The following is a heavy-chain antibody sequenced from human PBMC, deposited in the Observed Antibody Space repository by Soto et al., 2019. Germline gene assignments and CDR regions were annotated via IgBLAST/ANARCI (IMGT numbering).Heavy chain of an antibody. CDR1: GGTFSSYT. CDR3: ASARGTTVTTAYYYYMDV. V-gene: IGHV1-69*02. CDR2: IIPILGIA. J-gene: IGHJ6*03. D-gene: IGHD4-4*01. Sequence: SVKVSCKASGGTFSSYTISWVRQAPGQGLEWMGRIIPILGIANYAQKFQGRVTITADKSTSTAYMELSSLRSEDTAVYYCASARGTTVTTAYYYYMDVWGKGTTVTVSS.